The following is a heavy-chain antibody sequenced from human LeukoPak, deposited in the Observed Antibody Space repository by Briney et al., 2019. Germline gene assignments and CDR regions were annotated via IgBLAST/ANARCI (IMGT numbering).Heavy chain of an antibody. Sequence: PSETLSLTCAVYGGSFSGYYWSWTRQPPGKGLEWIGEINHSGSTNYNPSLKSRVTISVDTSKNQFSLKLSSVTAADTAVYYCARGRSSSWYVPLDYWGQGTLVTVSS. J-gene: IGHJ4*02. D-gene: IGHD6-13*01. CDR2: INHSGST. V-gene: IGHV4-34*01. CDR1: GGSFSGYY. CDR3: ARGRSSSWYVPLDY.